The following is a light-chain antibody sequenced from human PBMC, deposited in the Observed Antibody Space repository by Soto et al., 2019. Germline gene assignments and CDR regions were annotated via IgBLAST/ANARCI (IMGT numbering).Light chain of an antibody. CDR2: HVT. CDR1: DYDVGRSSS. V-gene: IGLV2-14*03. J-gene: IGLJ1*01. CDR3: LAYTGGPTGF. Sequence: QSVLTQPASVSGSLGQSITISCTGSDYDVGRSSSVSWYQQHPEQAPRLILYHVTNRPSDVSHRFSGSKSGDTASLTISGLQADDEADYYCLAYTGGPTGFFGSGTKVTVL.